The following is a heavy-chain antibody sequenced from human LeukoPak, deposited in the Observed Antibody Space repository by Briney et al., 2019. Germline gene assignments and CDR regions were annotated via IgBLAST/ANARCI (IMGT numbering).Heavy chain of an antibody. CDR2: ISGRGSST. Sequence: GGSLRLSCAASGFTFSNYGMSWVRQAPGKGLEWVSAISGRGSSTYYADSVKGRFTISRDNSKNTLYLQMNSLRAEDTAVYYCAKGILFVEKAPYYFDYWDQGTLVTVSS. V-gene: IGHV3-23*01. CDR1: GFTFSNYG. J-gene: IGHJ4*02. D-gene: IGHD3-10*02. CDR3: AKGILFVEKAPYYFDY.